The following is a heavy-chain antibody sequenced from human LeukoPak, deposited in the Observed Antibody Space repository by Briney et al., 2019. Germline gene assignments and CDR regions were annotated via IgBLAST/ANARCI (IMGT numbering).Heavy chain of an antibody. J-gene: IGHJ4*02. CDR3: ARGPGGTTGEAFDY. CDR1: GGSISSSSYY. CDR2: IYYSGST. V-gene: IGHV4-39*07. D-gene: IGHD1-7*01. Sequence: PSETLSLTCTVSGGSISSSSYYWGWIRQPPGKGLEWIGSIYYSGSTYYNPSLKSRVTMSADTSKNQFSLTLSSVTAADTAIYYCARGPGGTTGEAFDYWGQGTLVTVSS.